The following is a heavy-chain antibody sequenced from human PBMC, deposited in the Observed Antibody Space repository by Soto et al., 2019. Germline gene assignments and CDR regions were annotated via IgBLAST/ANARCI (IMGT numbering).Heavy chain of an antibody. J-gene: IGHJ5*02. CDR2: ISAYNGNT. D-gene: IGHD2-2*01. CDR3: ARAEGYCSSTSCQRLYNWFDP. V-gene: IGHV1-18*01. Sequence: QVQLVQSGAEVKKPGASVKVSCKASGYTFTSYGISWVRQAPGQGLEWMGWISAYNGNTNYAQKLQGRVTMTTDTSTSTAYMELRSLRSDTAVYYCARAEGYCSSTSCQRLYNWFDPWGQGTLVTVSS. CDR1: GYTFTSYG.